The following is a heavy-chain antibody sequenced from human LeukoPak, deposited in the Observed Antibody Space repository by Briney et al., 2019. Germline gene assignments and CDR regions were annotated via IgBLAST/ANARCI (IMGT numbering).Heavy chain of an antibody. CDR3: ARVHGVTPSY. D-gene: IGHD2-21*02. V-gene: IGHV3-74*03. CDR1: GFTFSGYW. Sequence: GGSLRLSCAASGFTFSGYWMHWVRQAPGKGLVWVSRINSDGYSITYADSVKGRFTISRDDAKNTLYLQMNSLRVEDTAVYYCARVHGVTPSYWGQGTLVTVSS. CDR2: INSDGYSI. J-gene: IGHJ4*02.